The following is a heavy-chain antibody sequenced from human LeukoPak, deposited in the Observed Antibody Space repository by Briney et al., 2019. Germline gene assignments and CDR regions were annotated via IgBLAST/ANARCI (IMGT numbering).Heavy chain of an antibody. Sequence: PGGSLRLSCVVSGFTFSSCEVNWVRQAPGKGLEWISYISSGSSTIYYADSVKGRFTISRDDAKNSLDLQMNSLRVEDTAVYYCAAYRGAHHKTFDYWGRGTLVTVSS. D-gene: IGHD1-26*01. CDR2: ISSGSSTI. CDR3: AAYRGAHHKTFDY. V-gene: IGHV3-48*03. CDR1: GFTFSSCE. J-gene: IGHJ4*02.